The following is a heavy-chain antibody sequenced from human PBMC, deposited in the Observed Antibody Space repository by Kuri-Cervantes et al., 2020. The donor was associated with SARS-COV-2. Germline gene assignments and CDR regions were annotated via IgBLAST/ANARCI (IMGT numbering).Heavy chain of an antibody. J-gene: IGHJ6*02. CDR1: GGSFSGYY. V-gene: IGHV4-59*08. CDR3: ARHPDYYYYYYGMDV. CDR2: IYYSGST. Sequence: SQTLSLTCAVYGGSFSGYYWSWIRQPPGKGLEWIGYIYYSGSTNYNPSLKSRVTISVDTSKNQFSLKLSSVTAADTAVYYCARHPDYYYYYYGMDVWGQGTTVTVSS.